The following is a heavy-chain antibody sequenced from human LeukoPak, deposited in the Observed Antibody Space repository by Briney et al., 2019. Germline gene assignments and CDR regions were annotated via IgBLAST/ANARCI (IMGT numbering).Heavy chain of an antibody. CDR1: GFTFDDYA. J-gene: IGHJ4*02. Sequence: PGRSLRLSCAASGFTFDDYAMHWVRQAPGKGLEWVSGISWNSGSIGYADSVKGRFTISRDNAKNSLYLQMNSLRAEDTALYYCAKDMTQRFGEEFSGFDYWGQGTLVTVSS. CDR3: AKDMTQRFGEEFSGFDY. CDR2: ISWNSGSI. D-gene: IGHD3-10*01. V-gene: IGHV3-9*01.